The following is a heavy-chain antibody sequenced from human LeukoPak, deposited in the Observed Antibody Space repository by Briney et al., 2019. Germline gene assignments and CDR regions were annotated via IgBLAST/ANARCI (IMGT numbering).Heavy chain of an antibody. J-gene: IGHJ6*03. D-gene: IGHD4-17*01. CDR2: IYYSGST. CDR3: AREVGLRSTNYYYYYMDV. V-gene: IGHV4-59*01. CDR1: GGSISSYY. Sequence: PSETLSLTCTVSGGSISSYYWSWIRQPPGKGLEWIGYIYYSGSTNYNPSLKSRVTISVDTSKNQFSLKLSSVTAADTAVYYCAREVGLRSTNYYYYYMDVWGKGTTVTISS.